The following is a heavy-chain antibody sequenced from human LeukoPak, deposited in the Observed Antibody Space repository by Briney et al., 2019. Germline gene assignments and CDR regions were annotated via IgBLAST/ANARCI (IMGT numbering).Heavy chain of an antibody. V-gene: IGHV1-2*02. D-gene: IGHD6-13*01. CDR1: GYTFTGYY. CDR2: INPNSGGT. Sequence: EASVKVSCKASGYTFTGYYMHWVRQAPGQGLEWMGWINPNSGGTNYAQKFQGRVTMTRDTSISTAYMELSRLRSDDTAVYYCATPLGAAGTSAFDIWGQGTMVTVSS. J-gene: IGHJ3*02. CDR3: ATPLGAAGTSAFDI.